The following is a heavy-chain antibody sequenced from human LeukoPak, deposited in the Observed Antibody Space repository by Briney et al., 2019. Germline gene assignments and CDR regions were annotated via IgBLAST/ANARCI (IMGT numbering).Heavy chain of an antibody. Sequence: LPGRSLRLSCAASGFTFSSYAMHWVRQAPGKGLEWVAVISYDGSNKYYADSVKGRFTISRDNSKNTLYLQMNSLRAEDTAVYYCARDYSGRWELLLGYWGQGTLVTVSS. J-gene: IGHJ4*02. CDR1: GFTFSSYA. D-gene: IGHD1-26*01. V-gene: IGHV3-30-3*01. CDR3: ARDYSGRWELLLGY. CDR2: ISYDGSNK.